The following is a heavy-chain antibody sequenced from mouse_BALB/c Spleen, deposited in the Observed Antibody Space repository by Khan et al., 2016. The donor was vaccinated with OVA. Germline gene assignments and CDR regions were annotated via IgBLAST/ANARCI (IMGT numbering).Heavy chain of an antibody. D-gene: IGHD1-1*01. V-gene: IGHV3-8*02. Sequence: EVQLQESGPSLVKPSQTLSLTCSVTGDSITSGFWNWIRKFPGNKFGYMGYVTYSGNTYYNQSLKSRISITRDTSKSQYYLQLNSVTTEDTATYFCARSYGSWTMDYWGQGTSVTVSS. CDR2: VTYSGNT. CDR3: ARSYGSWTMDY. CDR1: GDSITSGF. J-gene: IGHJ4*01.